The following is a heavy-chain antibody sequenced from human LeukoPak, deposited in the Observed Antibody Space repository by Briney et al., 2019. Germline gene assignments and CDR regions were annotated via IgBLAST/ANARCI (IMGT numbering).Heavy chain of an antibody. Sequence: GASVKLSCTASGYAFTGYSMHWVRQAPGQGLEWMGRTNPNSGGTNYAQKFQGRVTMTRDTSISTAYMELSRLRADETAVYYCTPTIYLRDFWSFDFWGQGTLVTVSS. V-gene: IGHV1-2*06. CDR3: TPTIYLRDFWSFDF. CDR1: GYAFTGYS. J-gene: IGHJ4*02. D-gene: IGHD3-3*01. CDR2: TNPNSGGT.